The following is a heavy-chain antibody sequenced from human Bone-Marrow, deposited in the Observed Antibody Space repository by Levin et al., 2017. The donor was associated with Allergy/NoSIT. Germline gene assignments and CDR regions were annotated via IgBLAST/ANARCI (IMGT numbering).Heavy chain of an antibody. CDR2: INPDGGGT. Sequence: GESLKISCKATGYTFTDYYIHWIRQAPGQGLEWKGRINPDGGGTKFSQKFEGRVTLTRDTSIRTGNMELSSLRSDDTAVYFCARDLVGVDAFDFWGQGTMVIVSS. CDR3: ARDLVGVDAFDF. V-gene: IGHV1-2*02. CDR1: GYTFTDYY. D-gene: IGHD1-26*01. J-gene: IGHJ3*01.